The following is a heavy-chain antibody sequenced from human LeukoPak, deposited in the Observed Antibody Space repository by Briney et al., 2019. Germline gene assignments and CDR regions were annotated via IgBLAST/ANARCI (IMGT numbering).Heavy chain of an antibody. CDR2: ISWNSGSI. V-gene: IGHV3-9*01. Sequence: GRSLRLSCEAAGYTFDVYAMHWVRQAPGKGLEWVSAISWNSGSIGYADSVKGRFTISRDNGKNSLYLQMNSLRTEDTALYYCAKGHTYGLGESYLDFWGQGTLVSVSS. CDR1: GYTFDVYA. D-gene: IGHD5-18*01. J-gene: IGHJ4*02. CDR3: AKGHTYGLGESYLDF.